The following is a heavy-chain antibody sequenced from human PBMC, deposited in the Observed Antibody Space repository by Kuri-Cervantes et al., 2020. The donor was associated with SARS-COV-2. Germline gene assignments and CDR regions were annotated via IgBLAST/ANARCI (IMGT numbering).Heavy chain of an antibody. CDR2: INLNGSET. V-gene: IGHV3-7*01. CDR3: ARDFPAKSWFDP. J-gene: IGHJ5*02. Sequence: GESLKISCAASGFTFSSYWMSWVRQAPGKGLEWVANINLNGSETYYVDSLKGRFTISRDNAQNSLYLQMDSLRAEDTAVYYCARDFPAKSWFDPWGQGTLVTVSS. CDR1: GFTFSSYW.